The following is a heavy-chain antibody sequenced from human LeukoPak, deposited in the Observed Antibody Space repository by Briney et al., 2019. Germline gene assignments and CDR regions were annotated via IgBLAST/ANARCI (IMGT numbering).Heavy chain of an antibody. Sequence: GGSLRLSCAASGFTYSSYWMHWVRQAPGEALVWVSRINSDWSSTSYADSVKGRFTISRDNAKNTLHLQMHSLRADDTAVYYCARDPAPLDSSSWKDYWGQGTLVTVSS. CDR3: ARDPAPLDSSSWKDY. V-gene: IGHV3-74*01. J-gene: IGHJ4*02. CDR2: INSDWSST. CDR1: GFTYSSYW. D-gene: IGHD6-13*01.